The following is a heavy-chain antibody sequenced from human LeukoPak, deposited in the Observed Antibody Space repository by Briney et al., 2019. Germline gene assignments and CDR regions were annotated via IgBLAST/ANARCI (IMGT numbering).Heavy chain of an antibody. CDR3: ARDPIAVAGTSSDY. V-gene: IGHV3-23*01. CDR1: GFTFSSYA. D-gene: IGHD6-19*01. Sequence: GGSLRLSCAASGFTFSSYAMSWVRQAPGKGLEWVSAISGSGGSTYYADSVKGRFTISRDNSKNTLYLQMNSLRAEDTAVYYCARDPIAVAGTSSDYWGQGTLVTVSS. CDR2: ISGSGGST. J-gene: IGHJ4*02.